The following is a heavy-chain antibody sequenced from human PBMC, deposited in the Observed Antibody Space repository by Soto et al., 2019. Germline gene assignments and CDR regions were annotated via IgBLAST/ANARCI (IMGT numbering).Heavy chain of an antibody. CDR1: GFSLRTRGVA. CDR3: VHRRGSIVDY. J-gene: IGHJ4*02. Sequence: QITLKESGPTLVKPTQTLTLTCTFSGFSLRTRGVAVGWIRQPPGQALEWLVVVYWDDDKRYSPSLRSRLTVTKDSSKNQVVLTVTNMDPVDTATYECVHRRGSIVDYWGQGTLVTVSS. V-gene: IGHV2-5*02. D-gene: IGHD6-13*01. CDR2: VYWDDDK.